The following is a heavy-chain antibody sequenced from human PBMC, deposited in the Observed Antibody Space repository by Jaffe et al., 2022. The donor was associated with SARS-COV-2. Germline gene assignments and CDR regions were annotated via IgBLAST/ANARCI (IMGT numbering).Heavy chain of an antibody. CDR3: AKGGLALGIAAT. CDR2: ISSGGGST. Sequence: EVQLLESGGGLVQPGGSLRLSCAASGFTFSSYVMNWVRQPPGKGLEWVSLISSGGGSTNYADSVKGRFTISRDNSKSTLYLQMNSLRAEDTAVYYCAKGGLALGIAATWGQGTLVTVSS. D-gene: IGHD6-25*01. V-gene: IGHV3-23*01. J-gene: IGHJ5*02. CDR1: GFTFSSYV.